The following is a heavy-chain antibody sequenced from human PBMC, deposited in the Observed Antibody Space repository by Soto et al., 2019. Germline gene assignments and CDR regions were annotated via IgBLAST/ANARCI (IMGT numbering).Heavy chain of an antibody. J-gene: IGHJ5*02. CDR1: GGSISSSSYY. D-gene: IGHD3-10*01. CDR3: ARITMVRGVTRWFDP. Sequence: SETLSLTCTVSGGSISSSSYYLGWIRPPPGKGLEWIGSIYYSGSTYYNPSLKSRVTISVDTSKNQFSLKLSSVTAADTAVYYCARITMVRGVTRWFDPWGQGTLVTVSS. V-gene: IGHV4-39*01. CDR2: IYYSGST.